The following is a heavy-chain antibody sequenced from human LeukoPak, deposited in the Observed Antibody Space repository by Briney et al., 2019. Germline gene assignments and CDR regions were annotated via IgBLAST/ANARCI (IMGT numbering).Heavy chain of an antibody. CDR2: INVYNGNT. J-gene: IGHJ3*02. CDR3: ARTNRNYFDGRADAFDI. V-gene: IGHV1-18*01. CDR1: GYTFTSYG. D-gene: IGHD3-22*01. Sequence: ASVKVSCKASGYTFTSYGISWVRQALGQGLEWMGWINVYNGNTNYAQKLQGRVTMTRDTSTSTAYMELRSLRSDDTAVYYCARTNRNYFDGRADAFDIWGPGTMVTVSS.